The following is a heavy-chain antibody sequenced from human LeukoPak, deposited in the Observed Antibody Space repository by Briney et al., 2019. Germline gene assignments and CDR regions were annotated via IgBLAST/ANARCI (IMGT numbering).Heavy chain of an antibody. Sequence: PGGSLRLSCAASGFTFSSYGMHWVRQAPGKGLEWVAVISYDGSNTYYADSMKGRFTISRDNSKNTLYLQMSSLRAEDTAVYYCAKEGRGSYDYASGYYYYMDVWGKGTTVTVS. CDR1: GFTFSSYG. CDR3: AKEGRGSYDYASGYYYYMDV. V-gene: IGHV3-30*18. J-gene: IGHJ6*03. D-gene: IGHD3-16*01. CDR2: ISYDGSNT.